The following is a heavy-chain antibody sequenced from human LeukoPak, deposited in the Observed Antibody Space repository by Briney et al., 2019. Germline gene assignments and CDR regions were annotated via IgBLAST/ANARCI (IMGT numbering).Heavy chain of an antibody. D-gene: IGHD5-24*01. Sequence: GAALQISCKGSGYNFTTYFIGWMRQIPGTGLKWMGIIYPGDSDTRYSPSFQGQVTISADKSISTAYLQWSSLKASDTAMYYCARQEDWRWLQSPTDAFDIWGQGTMVTVSS. CDR2: IYPGDSDT. CDR3: ARQEDWRWLQSPTDAFDI. V-gene: IGHV5-51*01. CDR1: GYNFTTYF. J-gene: IGHJ3*02.